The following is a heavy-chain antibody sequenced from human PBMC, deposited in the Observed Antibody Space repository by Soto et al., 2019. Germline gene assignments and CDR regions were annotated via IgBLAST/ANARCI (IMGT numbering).Heavy chain of an antibody. D-gene: IGHD3-3*01. Sequence: PSETLSLTCAVYGGSFSGYYWSWIRQPPGKGLEWIGEINHSGSTNYNPSLKGRVTISVDTSKNQFSLKLSSVTAADTAVYYCARGLRITIFGVASSNWFDPWGQGTLVTVSS. J-gene: IGHJ5*02. CDR3: ARGLRITIFGVASSNWFDP. CDR2: INHSGST. CDR1: GGSFSGYY. V-gene: IGHV4-34*01.